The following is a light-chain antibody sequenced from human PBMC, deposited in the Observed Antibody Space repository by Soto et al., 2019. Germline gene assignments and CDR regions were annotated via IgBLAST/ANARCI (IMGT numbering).Light chain of an antibody. CDR1: SSNIGNHF. CDR3: GAWDGSLSTGV. V-gene: IGLV1-51*01. J-gene: IGLJ3*02. CDR2: GDD. Sequence: QSVLTQPPSVSAAPGQKVTISCSGSSSNIGNHFVSWYQQVPGTAPTLLIYGDDKRPSGIPDRFSGSKSGTSATLGITGLQSGDEADYYCGAWDGSLSTGVFGGGTQLTVL.